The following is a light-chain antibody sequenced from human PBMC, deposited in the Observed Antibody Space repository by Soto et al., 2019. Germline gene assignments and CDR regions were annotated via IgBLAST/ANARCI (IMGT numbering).Light chain of an antibody. CDR2: EVT. CDR1: SSDVGGYNS. J-gene: IGLJ1*01. Sequence: QSALTQPASVSGSPGQSITISCTGTSSDVGGYNSVSWYQQHPGKAPKLVIYEVTNRPSGISNRFSGSKSGNTASLTISGLQAEDEADYYCSSYTSSSTRVLGTGTKVTVL. CDR3: SSYTSSSTRV. V-gene: IGLV2-14*01.